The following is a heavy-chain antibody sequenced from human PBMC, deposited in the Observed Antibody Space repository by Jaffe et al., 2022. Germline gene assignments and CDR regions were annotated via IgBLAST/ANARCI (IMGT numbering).Heavy chain of an antibody. V-gene: IGHV4-59*01. CDR3: ARGAFDRGLPNFDY. CDR2: IYYSGST. Sequence: QVQLQESGPGLVKPSETLSLTCTVSGGSISSYYWSWIRQPPGKGLEWIGYIYYSGSTNYNPSLKSRVTISVDTSKNQFSLKLSSVTAADTAVYYCARGAFDRGLPNFDYWGQGTLVTVSS. J-gene: IGHJ4*02. D-gene: IGHD1-26*01. CDR1: GGSISSYY.